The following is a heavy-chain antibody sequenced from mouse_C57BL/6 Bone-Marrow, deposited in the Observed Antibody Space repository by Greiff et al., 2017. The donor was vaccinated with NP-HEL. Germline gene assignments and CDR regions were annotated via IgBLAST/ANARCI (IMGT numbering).Heavy chain of an antibody. V-gene: IGHV1-15*01. J-gene: IGHJ3*01. CDR2: IDPETGGT. CDR3: TRRLLLVGFAY. Sequence: QVQLKESGAELVRPGASVTLSCKASGYTFTDYEMHWVKQTPVHGLEWIGAIDPETGGTAYNQKFKGKAILTADKSSSTAYMELRSLTSEDSAVYYCTRRLLLVGFAYWGQGTLVTVSA. CDR1: GYTFTDYE. D-gene: IGHD1-1*01.